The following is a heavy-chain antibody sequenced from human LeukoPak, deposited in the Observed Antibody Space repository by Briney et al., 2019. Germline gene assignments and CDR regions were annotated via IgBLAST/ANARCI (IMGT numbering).Heavy chain of an antibody. CDR3: ARHSDYLRAFDY. D-gene: IGHD5-12*01. Sequence: SQTLSLTCTVSGGSISSGVYYWRWIRQHPGKDLEWIGYIYYSGITYYNPSLKSRVTISVDTSKNQFSLKLSSVTAADTAVYYCARHSDYLRAFDYWGQGTLVTVSS. CDR2: IYYSGIT. CDR1: GGSISSGVYY. V-gene: IGHV4-31*03. J-gene: IGHJ4*02.